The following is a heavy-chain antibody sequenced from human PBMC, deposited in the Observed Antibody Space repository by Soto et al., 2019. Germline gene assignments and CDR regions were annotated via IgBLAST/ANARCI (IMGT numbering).Heavy chain of an antibody. CDR2: ISYDGSNK. V-gene: IGHV3-30*18. CDR3: AKDRDIVVVVAATHYYYYGMDV. D-gene: IGHD2-15*01. CDR1: GFTISSYG. J-gene: IGHJ6*02. Sequence: PGGSLRLSCAASGFTISSYGMHWVRQAPGKGLEWVAVISYDGSNKYYADSVKGRFTISRDNSKNTLYLQMNSLRAEGTAVYYCAKDRDIVVVVAATHYYYYGMDVWGQGTTVNVSS.